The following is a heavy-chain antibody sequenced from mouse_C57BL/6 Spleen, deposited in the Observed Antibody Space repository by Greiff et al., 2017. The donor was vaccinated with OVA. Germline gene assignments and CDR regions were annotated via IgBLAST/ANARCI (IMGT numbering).Heavy chain of an antibody. CDR1: GYTFTSYW. Sequence: VQLQQPGAELVKPGASVKMSCKASGYTFTSYWITWVKQRPGQGLEWIGDIYPGSGSTNYNEKFKSKATLTVDTSSSTAYMQLSSLTSEDSAVYYCARGIYYYGSSYDYFDYWGQGTTLTVSS. V-gene: IGHV1-55*01. D-gene: IGHD1-1*01. CDR3: ARGIYYYGSSYDYFDY. J-gene: IGHJ2*01. CDR2: IYPGSGST.